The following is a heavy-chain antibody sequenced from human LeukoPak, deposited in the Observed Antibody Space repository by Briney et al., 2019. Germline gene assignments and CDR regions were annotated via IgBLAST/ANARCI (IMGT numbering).Heavy chain of an antibody. V-gene: IGHV1-69*05. J-gene: IGHJ4*02. CDR3: AMGCYDSSGYEGAYFDY. Sequence: SVKVSCKASGGTFSSYAISWVRQAPGQGLEWMGGIIPIFGTANYAQKFQGRVTITTDESTSTAYMELSSLRSEDTAVYYCAMGCYDSSGYEGAYFDYWGQGTLVTVSS. CDR2: IIPIFGTA. CDR1: GGTFSSYA. D-gene: IGHD3-22*01.